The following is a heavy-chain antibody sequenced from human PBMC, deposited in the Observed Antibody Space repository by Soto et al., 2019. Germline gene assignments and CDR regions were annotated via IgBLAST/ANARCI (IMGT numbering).Heavy chain of an antibody. CDR1: GYTFSSYA. Sequence: ASVKVSCKASGYTFSSYAMHWVRQAPVQRLEWRGWSNAGYGNTKSSQKFQDRVTISRDTSASTAYMDRTSLRSEDTAVYYCARDTVDGTVAFWGQGTLVTVS. V-gene: IGHV1-3*01. J-gene: IGHJ4*02. CDR2: SNAGYGNT. D-gene: IGHD2-8*02. CDR3: ARDTVDGTVAF.